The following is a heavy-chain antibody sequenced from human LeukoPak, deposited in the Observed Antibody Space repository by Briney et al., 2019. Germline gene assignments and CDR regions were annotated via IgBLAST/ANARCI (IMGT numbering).Heavy chain of an antibody. CDR3: ARAKITIFDYFDY. Sequence: PGGSLRLSCAASGFTFSSYSMNWVRQALGKGLEWVSYISSSSSTIYYADSVKGRFTISRDNAKNSLYLQMNSLRAEDTAVYYCARAKITIFDYFDYWGQGTLVTVSS. CDR1: GFTFSSYS. CDR2: ISSSSSTI. V-gene: IGHV3-48*01. J-gene: IGHJ4*02. D-gene: IGHD3-9*01.